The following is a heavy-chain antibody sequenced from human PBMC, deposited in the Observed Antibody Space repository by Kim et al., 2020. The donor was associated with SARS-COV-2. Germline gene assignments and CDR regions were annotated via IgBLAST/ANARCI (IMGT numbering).Heavy chain of an antibody. Sequence: SETLSLTCAVYGGSFSGYYWSWIRQPPGKGLEWIGAINHSGSTNYNPSLKSRVTISVDTSKNQFSLQLSSVTAADTAVYYCARGTVLQWLVQGLWAFDIGGQGGMGTASS. J-gene: IGHJ3*02. CDR1: GGSFSGYY. V-gene: IGHV4-34*01. CDR2: INHSGST. CDR3: ARGTVLQWLVQGLWAFDI. D-gene: IGHD6-19*01.